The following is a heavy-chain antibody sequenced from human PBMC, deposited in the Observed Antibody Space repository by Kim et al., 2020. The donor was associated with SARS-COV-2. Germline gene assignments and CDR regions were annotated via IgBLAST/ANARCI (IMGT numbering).Heavy chain of an antibody. CDR1: GFTFSSYA. CDR3: AKVPVAGNYYYYMDV. Sequence: GGSLRLSCAASGFTFSSYAMSWVRQAPGKGLEWVSAISGSGGSTYYADSVKGRFTISRDNSKNTLYLQMNSLRAEDTAVYYCAKVPVAGNYYYYMDVWGTGTTFTVSS. CDR2: ISGSGGST. J-gene: IGHJ6*03. V-gene: IGHV3-23*01. D-gene: IGHD6-19*01.